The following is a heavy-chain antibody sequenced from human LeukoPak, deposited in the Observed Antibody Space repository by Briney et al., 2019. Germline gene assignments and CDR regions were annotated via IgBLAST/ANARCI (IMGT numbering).Heavy chain of an antibody. CDR3: ARESLVAARSFDY. D-gene: IGHD2-15*01. J-gene: IGHJ4*02. Sequence: KASETLSLTCTVSGGSISSYYWSWIRQPPGKGLEWIGYIYYSGSTNYNPSLKSRVTISVDTSKNQFSLKPSSVTAADTAVYYCARESLVAARSFDYWGQGTLVTVSS. V-gene: IGHV4-59*01. CDR2: IYYSGST. CDR1: GGSISSYY.